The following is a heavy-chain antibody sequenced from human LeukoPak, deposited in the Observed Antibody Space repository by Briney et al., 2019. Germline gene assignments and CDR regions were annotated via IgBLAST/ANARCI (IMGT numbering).Heavy chain of an antibody. CDR1: GFTFSSYW. D-gene: IGHD1-1*01. CDR2: IKSKSDGGTT. CDR3: TTDGGVQLIFDY. J-gene: IGHJ4*02. V-gene: IGHV3-15*01. Sequence: GGSLRLSCAASGFTFSSYWMSWVRQAPGKGLEWVGLIKSKSDGGTTDYAAPVKGRFTISRDDSKHTLYLQMNSLKSEDTAVYYCTTDGGVQLIFDYWGQGTVVTVSS.